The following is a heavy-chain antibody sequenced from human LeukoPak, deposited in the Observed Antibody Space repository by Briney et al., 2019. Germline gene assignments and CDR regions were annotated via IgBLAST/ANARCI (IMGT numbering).Heavy chain of an antibody. CDR1: GGSISSDDYY. CDR3: ARDTVGARLDY. CDR2: IYYSGST. Sequence: SETLSLTCTVSGGSISSDDYYWSWIRQPPGKGLEWIGYIYYSGSTYYNPSLKSRVTISVGTSKNQFSLKLSSVTAADTAVYYCARDTVGARLDYWGQGTLVTVSS. V-gene: IGHV4-30-4*01. D-gene: IGHD1-26*01. J-gene: IGHJ4*02.